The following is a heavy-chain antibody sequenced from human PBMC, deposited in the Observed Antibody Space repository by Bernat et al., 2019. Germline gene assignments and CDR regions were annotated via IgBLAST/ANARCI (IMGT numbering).Heavy chain of an antibody. CDR1: GFTFSSYG. J-gene: IGHJ4*02. V-gene: IGHV3-30*18. D-gene: IGHD7-27*01. CDR3: AKDQLGIAYVFDY. CDR2: ISNDGSNK. Sequence: QVQLVESGGGVVQPGRSLRLSCAASGFTFSSYGIHWVRQAPGKGLEWVAGISNDGSNKYYADSVKGRFTISRDNSKNTLYLQMNSLRAEDTAVYYCAKDQLGIAYVFDYWGQGALVTVSS.